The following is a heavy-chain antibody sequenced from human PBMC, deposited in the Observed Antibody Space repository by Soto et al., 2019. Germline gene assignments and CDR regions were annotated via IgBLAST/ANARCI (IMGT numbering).Heavy chain of an antibody. D-gene: IGHD1-1*01. CDR3: AREPATAKPEGVDF. CDR2: INPNSGGT. V-gene: IGHV1-2*02. CDR1: GYTFSDYY. J-gene: IGHJ4*02. Sequence: ASVKVSCKASGYTFSDYYIHWVRQAPGQGLEWMGWINPNSGGTKYAPKFQGGVTMTRDTSITTAYMELSRLRPGDTAVYYCAREPATAKPEGVDFWGQGTLVTVSS.